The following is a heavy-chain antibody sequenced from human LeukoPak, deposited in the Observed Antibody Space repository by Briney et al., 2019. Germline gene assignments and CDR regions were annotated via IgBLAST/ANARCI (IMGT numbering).Heavy chain of an antibody. V-gene: IGHV1-46*01. J-gene: IGHJ3*02. Sequence: ASVKVSCKASGYTFTSYYMHWVRQAPGQGLEWMGILNPSGGSTSYAQKFQGRVTMTRDTSTSTVYMELSSLRSEDTAVFYCAADGPADLFDGSEDPPRDAFEIWGQGTMVTVSS. CDR3: AADGPADLFDGSEDPPRDAFEI. CDR1: GYTFTSYY. D-gene: IGHD3-22*01. CDR2: LNPSGGST.